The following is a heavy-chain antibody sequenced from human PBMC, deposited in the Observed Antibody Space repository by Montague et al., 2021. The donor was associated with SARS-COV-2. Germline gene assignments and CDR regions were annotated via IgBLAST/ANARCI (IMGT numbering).Heavy chain of an antibody. CDR1: GFIFSSYA. CDR3: ARAGWRCSGGSCYSQGGFDY. J-gene: IGHJ4*02. D-gene: IGHD2-15*01. V-gene: IGHV3-30-3*01. CDR2: ISYDGSNK. Sequence: SLRLSCAASGFIFSSYAMHWVRQAPGKGLEWVAVISYDGSNKFYADSVKGRFTISRDNSTNTLYLQMSSLSAEDTAVYYCARAGWRCSGGSCYSQGGFDYWGQGTLVTVSA.